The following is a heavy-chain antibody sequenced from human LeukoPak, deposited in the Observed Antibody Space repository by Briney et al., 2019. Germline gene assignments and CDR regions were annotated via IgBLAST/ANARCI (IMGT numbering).Heavy chain of an antibody. Sequence: ASVMVSCKASGGTFSSYAISWVRQAPGQGLEWMGGIIPIFGTANYAQKFQGRVTITADESTSTAYMELSSLRSEDTAVYYCASNRGAWFDPWGQGTLVTVSS. CDR2: IIPIFGTA. J-gene: IGHJ5*02. V-gene: IGHV1-69*13. CDR3: ASNRGAWFDP. CDR1: GGTFSSYA. D-gene: IGHD3-10*01.